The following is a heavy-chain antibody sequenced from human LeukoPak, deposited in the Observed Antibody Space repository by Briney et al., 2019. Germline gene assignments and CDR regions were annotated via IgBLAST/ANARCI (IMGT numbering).Heavy chain of an antibody. V-gene: IGHV3-23*01. CDR3: AKVGSGWYYFDY. Sequence: GGSLRLSCAASGFTFSSYAMSWVRQATGKGLEWVSAISGSGGSTYYADCVKGRFTIPRENSKNTVYLQMNSLRAEDTAVYYCAKVGSGWYYFDYWGQGTLVTVSS. D-gene: IGHD6-19*01. J-gene: IGHJ4*02. CDR2: ISGSGGST. CDR1: GFTFSSYA.